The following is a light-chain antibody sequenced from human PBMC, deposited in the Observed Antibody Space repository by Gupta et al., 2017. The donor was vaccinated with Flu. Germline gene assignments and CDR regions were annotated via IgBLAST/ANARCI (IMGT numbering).Light chain of an antibody. V-gene: IGKV1-27*01. CDR3: QKYNSVPYS. CDR2: AAS. Sequence: DIQMTQSPSSLSASVGDRDTITCRASQGISNYLAWYQQKPGKVPKLLIYAASTLQSGFPSRFSGSGSGTDFTLTISSLQPEDFATYYCQKYNSVPYSFGQGTRLQIK. CDR1: QGISNY. J-gene: IGKJ2*03.